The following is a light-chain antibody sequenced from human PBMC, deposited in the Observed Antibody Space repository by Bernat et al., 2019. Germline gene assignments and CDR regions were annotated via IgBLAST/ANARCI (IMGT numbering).Light chain of an antibody. CDR1: QSVITY. V-gene: IGKV3D-15*01. J-gene: IGKJ1*01. CDR3: LQSDNRWT. Sequence: SPGERATLSCRASQSVITYLAWYQQKPGQSPSLLIYAASSRATGIPYRFSGSGSGTEFTLTISSLEPEDVGVYLCLQSDNRWTLGQGTKVEIK. CDR2: AAS.